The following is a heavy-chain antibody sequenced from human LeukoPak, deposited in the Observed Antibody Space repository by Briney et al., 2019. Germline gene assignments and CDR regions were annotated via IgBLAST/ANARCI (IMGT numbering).Heavy chain of an antibody. Sequence: PSETLSLTCAVYGGSFSGYYWSWIRQPPGKGLEWIGEINHSGSTNYNPSLKSRVTISVDTSKNQFSLKLRSVTAADTAVYYCARGVGATFGNWGQGTLVTVSS. J-gene: IGHJ4*02. CDR1: GGSFSGYY. V-gene: IGHV4-34*01. D-gene: IGHD1-26*01. CDR2: INHSGST. CDR3: ARGVGATFGN.